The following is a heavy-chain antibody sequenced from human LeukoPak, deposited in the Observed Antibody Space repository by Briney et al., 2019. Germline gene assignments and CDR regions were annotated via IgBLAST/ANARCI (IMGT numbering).Heavy chain of an antibody. CDR2: IRSKAYGGTT. D-gene: IGHD6-19*01. V-gene: IGHV3-49*04. J-gene: IGHJ4*02. CDR1: GFSFGDDA. CDR3: TTRVGNSGWYYFDY. Sequence: PGGSLRLSCITSGFSFGDDAMSWVRQAPGKGLEWVGFIRSKAYGGTTEYAASVKGRFTISRDDSKSIAYLQMNSLKTEDTAAYCCTTRVGNSGWYYFDYWGQGTLVTVSS.